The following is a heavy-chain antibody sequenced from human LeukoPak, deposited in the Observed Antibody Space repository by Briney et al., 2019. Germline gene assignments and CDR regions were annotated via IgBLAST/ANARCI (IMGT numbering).Heavy chain of an antibody. Sequence: GGSLRLSCAASGLTFSSFGMHWVRQAPGKGLEWVGGISYDGSNKYYGDSVKGRFTISRHNSNIPPYGQMRRLRAEQPAMYYSARGTSCVYSGGNYWGQGTLVTVSS. V-gene: IGHV3-30*03. CDR1: GLTFSSFG. CDR2: ISYDGSNK. CDR3: ARGTSCVYSGGNY. D-gene: IGHD6-19*01. J-gene: IGHJ4*02.